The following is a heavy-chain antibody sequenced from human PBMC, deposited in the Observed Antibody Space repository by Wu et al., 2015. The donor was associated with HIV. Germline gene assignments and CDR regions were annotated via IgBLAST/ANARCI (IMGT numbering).Heavy chain of an antibody. D-gene: IGHD3-9*01. V-gene: IGHV1-18*01. Sequence: QAQLVQSGPEAKRPGASVKVSCKASGYSFTTYGINWVRQAPGQGLEWMGWISAYNGNTNYAQKLQGRVTMTTDTSTSTAYMELRSLRSDDSAVYYCARVDDWDLNYYFDYWGQGTLVTVSS. CDR2: ISAYNGNT. CDR1: GYSFTTYG. J-gene: IGHJ4*02. CDR3: ARVDDWDLNYYFDY.